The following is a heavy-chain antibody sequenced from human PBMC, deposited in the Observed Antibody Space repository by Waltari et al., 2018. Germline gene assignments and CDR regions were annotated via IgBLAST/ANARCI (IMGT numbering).Heavy chain of an antibody. D-gene: IGHD3-10*01. CDR1: GGSISSSSYY. CDR2: IYYSGST. J-gene: IGHJ4*02. CDR3: ARTRTRGGSGSLYTV. V-gene: IGHV4-39*07. Sequence: QLQLQESGPGLVKPSETLSLTCTVSGGSISSSSYYWGWIRQPPGKGLEWIGSIYYSGSTYYNPSLKSRVTISVDTSKNQFSLKLSSVTAADTAVYYCARTRTRGGSGSLYTVWGQGTLVTVSS.